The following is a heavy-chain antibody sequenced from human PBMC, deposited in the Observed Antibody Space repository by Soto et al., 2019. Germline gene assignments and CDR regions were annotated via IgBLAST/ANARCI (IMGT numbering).Heavy chain of an antibody. Sequence: GGSLRLSCAASGFTFSSYSMNWVRQAPGKGLEWVSSISSSSSYIYYADSVKGRFTISRGNAKNSLYLQMNSLRAEDTAVYYCARAGVVPAAIPYYYYYMDVWGKGTTVTVSS. CDR3: ARAGVVPAAIPYYYYYMDV. J-gene: IGHJ6*03. D-gene: IGHD2-2*01. V-gene: IGHV3-21*01. CDR2: ISSSSSYI. CDR1: GFTFSSYS.